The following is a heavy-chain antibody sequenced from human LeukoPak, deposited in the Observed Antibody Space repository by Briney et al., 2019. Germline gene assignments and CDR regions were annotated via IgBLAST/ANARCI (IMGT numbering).Heavy chain of an antibody. J-gene: IGHJ4*02. CDR1: GFTFSSYG. CDR2: IWYDGSNK. V-gene: IGHV3-33*01. Sequence: GGSLRLSCAASGFTFSSYGMHWVRQAPGKGLEWMAVIWYDGSNKYYADSVKGRFTISRVNSKNTLYLQMNSLRAEDTAVYYCARTYYYDSSGYYPFDYWGQGTLVTVSS. CDR3: ARTYYYDSSGYYPFDY. D-gene: IGHD3-22*01.